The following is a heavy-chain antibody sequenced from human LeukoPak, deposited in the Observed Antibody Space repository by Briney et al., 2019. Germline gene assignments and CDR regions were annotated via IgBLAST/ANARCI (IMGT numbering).Heavy chain of an antibody. V-gene: IGHV1-2*02. J-gene: IGHJ6*03. CDR1: GYTFTGYY. D-gene: IGHD5-18*01. CDR2: INPNSGGT. Sequence: GASVKVSCKASGYTFTGYYMHRVRQAPGQGLEWMGWINPNSGGTNYAQKFQGRVTMTRDTSISTAYMELSRLRSDDTAVYYCARRGWDPNSYGYGVYYYYMDVWGKGTTVTISS. CDR3: ARRGWDPNSYGYGVYYYYMDV.